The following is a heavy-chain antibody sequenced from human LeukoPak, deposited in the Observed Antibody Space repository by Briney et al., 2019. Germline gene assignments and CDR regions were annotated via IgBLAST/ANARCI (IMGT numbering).Heavy chain of an antibody. D-gene: IGHD3-9*01. CDR1: GFTFSSYA. CDR2: ITGSGAST. J-gene: IGHJ4*02. Sequence: PGASLRLSCEASGFTFSSYAMTWVRQAPGKGLEWVSHITGSGASTYYADSVEGRFTISRDNSNNSLYLQMNSLRADDTAVYYCARPHYDILTGYMYYFDYWGQGTLVTVSS. CDR3: ARPHYDILTGYMYYFDY. V-gene: IGHV3-23*01.